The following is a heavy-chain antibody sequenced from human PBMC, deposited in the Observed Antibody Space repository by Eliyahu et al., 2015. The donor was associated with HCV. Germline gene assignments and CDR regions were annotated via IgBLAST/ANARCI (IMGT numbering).Heavy chain of an antibody. J-gene: IGHJ6*02. Sequence: EVQLVESGGGLXQPGGSLXLSCAAXXFTFSSYXMHWVRQAPGKGLVWVPRXSNDGRYXLYGDSVKGRFTISRDXAKNTLFLQVHSLSAEDTAEYYCARGGSGGDSGYYGMDVWGQGTTVTVSS. CDR3: ARGGSGGDSGYYGMDV. CDR1: XFTFSSYX. CDR2: XSNDGRYX. V-gene: IGHV3-74*03. D-gene: IGHD2-21*02.